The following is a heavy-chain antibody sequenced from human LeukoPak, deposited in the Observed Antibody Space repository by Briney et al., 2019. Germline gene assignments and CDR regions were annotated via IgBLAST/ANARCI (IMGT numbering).Heavy chain of an antibody. CDR3: ARAYSSGYYPPENFFNS. Sequence: SSQTLSLTCTVSGGSISSGSYCWSWIRQPAGKGLEWIGGIYTSGSTNYDPSLKSRVTISVDTSRNQFSLKLSSVTAADTAVYYCARAYSSGYYPPENFFNSWGRGTLVAVSS. V-gene: IGHV4-61*02. D-gene: IGHD3-22*01. CDR1: GGSISSGSYC. CDR2: IYTSGST. J-gene: IGHJ4*02.